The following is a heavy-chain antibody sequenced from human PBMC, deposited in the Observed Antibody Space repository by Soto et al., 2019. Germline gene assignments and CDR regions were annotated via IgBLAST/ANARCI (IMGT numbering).Heavy chain of an antibody. Sequence: EVQLVESGGGLVQPGRSLRLSCAASGFTFDDYAMHWVRQAPGKGLEWVSGISWNSGSIGYADSVKGRFTISRDNAKNSLYLQMNSLRAEDTALYYCASGYDYHAFDIWGQGTMVTVSS. V-gene: IGHV3-9*01. CDR2: ISWNSGSI. CDR3: ASGYDYHAFDI. D-gene: IGHD5-12*01. J-gene: IGHJ3*02. CDR1: GFTFDDYA.